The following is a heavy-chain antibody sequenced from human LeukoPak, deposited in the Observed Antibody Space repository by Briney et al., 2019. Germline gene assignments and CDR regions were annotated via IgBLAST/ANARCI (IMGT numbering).Heavy chain of an antibody. Sequence: GGSLRLSCAASGFTFSSYGMHWVRQAPGKGLEWVAVISYDGSNKYYADSVKSRFTISRDNSKNTLYLQMNSLRAEDTAVYYCAKDGMVRGVWGYYYYGMDVWGQGTTVTVSS. V-gene: IGHV3-30*18. CDR2: ISYDGSNK. D-gene: IGHD3-10*01. CDR3: AKDGMVRGVWGYYYYGMDV. CDR1: GFTFSSYG. J-gene: IGHJ6*02.